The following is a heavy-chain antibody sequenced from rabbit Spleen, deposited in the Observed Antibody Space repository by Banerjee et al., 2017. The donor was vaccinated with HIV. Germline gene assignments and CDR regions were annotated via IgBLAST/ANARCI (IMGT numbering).Heavy chain of an antibody. CDR1: GFSFSSSDY. CDR2: IVGSSSGFT. Sequence: QSLEESGGDLVKPGASLTLTCTASGFSFSSSDYMCWVRQAPGKGLEWISCIVGSSSGFTYSATWAKGRFTCSKTSSTTVTLQMTSLTVADTATYFCARDTGSSFSSYGMDLWGQGTLVTVS. V-gene: IGHV1S40*01. J-gene: IGHJ6*01. D-gene: IGHD8-1*01. CDR3: ARDTGSSFSSYGMDL.